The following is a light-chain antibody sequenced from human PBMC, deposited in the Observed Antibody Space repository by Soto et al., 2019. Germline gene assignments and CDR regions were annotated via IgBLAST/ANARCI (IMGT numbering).Light chain of an antibody. CDR2: EVS. CDR1: SSNVGGYNY. J-gene: IGLJ2*01. Sequence: QSALTQPASVSGSPGQSITISCTGTSSNVGGYNYVSWYQQHPGKVPKLMIYEVSNRPSGVSNRFSGSKSGNTASLTISGLQAEDEADYYCSSYPSTSTVVFGGGTKVTVL. V-gene: IGLV2-14*01. CDR3: SSYPSTSTVV.